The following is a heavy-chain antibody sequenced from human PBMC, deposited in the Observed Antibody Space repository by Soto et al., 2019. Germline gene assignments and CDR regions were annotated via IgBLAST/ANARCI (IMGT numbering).Heavy chain of an antibody. D-gene: IGHD5-12*01. V-gene: IGHV3-43*01. CDR1: GFTFDDYT. CDR2: ISWDGGST. J-gene: IGHJ4*02. CDR3: AKGAGGDGYNYYFDY. Sequence: EVQLVESGGVVVQPGGSLRLSCAASGFTFDDYTMHWVRQAPGKGLEWVSLISWDGGSTYYADSVKGRFTISRDNSKNSLYLQMNSLRTEDTALYYCAKGAGGDGYNYYFDYWGQGTLVTVSS.